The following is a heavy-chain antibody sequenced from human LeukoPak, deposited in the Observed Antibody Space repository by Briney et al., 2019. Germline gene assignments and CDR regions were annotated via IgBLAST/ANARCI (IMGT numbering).Heavy chain of an antibody. V-gene: IGHV4-38-2*02. D-gene: IGHD3-10*01. CDR3: AKAAYFYGSGSYYNDY. CDR1: GGSISSGFF. J-gene: IGHJ4*02. Sequence: SETLSLTCTVSGGSISSGFFWGWIRQPPGKGLEWIASIHHSGSTYYNPSLKSRVTISVDTSKNQFSLKLTSVTAADTAVYFCAKAAYFYGSGSYYNDYWGQGTLVTVSS. CDR2: IHHSGST.